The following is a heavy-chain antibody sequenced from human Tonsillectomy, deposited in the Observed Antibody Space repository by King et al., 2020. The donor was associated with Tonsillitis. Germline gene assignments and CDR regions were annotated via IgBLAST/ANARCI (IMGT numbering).Heavy chain of an antibody. J-gene: IGHJ4*02. CDR2: ISVYSGDI. Sequence: QLVQSGPEVKKPGASVKVSCKASGYTFSNYGITWVRQAPGQGLEWMGWISVYSGDINYSQKVHGRVTMTTDTSTNTAYMELRSLGSDDTAIYYCTRDKAVGAMDYWGQGTLVTVSS. CDR3: TRDKAVGAMDY. CDR1: GYTFSNYG. D-gene: IGHD1-26*01. V-gene: IGHV1-18*01.